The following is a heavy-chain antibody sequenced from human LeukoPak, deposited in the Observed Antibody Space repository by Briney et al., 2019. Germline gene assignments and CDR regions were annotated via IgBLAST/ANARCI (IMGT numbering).Heavy chain of an antibody. CDR2: IYYSGST. V-gene: IGHV4-59*01. J-gene: IGHJ4*02. Sequence: SETLSLTCTVSGGSISSYYWSWIRQPPGKGLEWIGYIYYSGSTNYNPSLKSRVTISVDTSKNQFSLKLSSVTAAHTAVYYCAREIEMATIDYWGQGTLVTVSS. CDR3: AREIEMATIDY. CDR1: GGSISSYY. D-gene: IGHD5-24*01.